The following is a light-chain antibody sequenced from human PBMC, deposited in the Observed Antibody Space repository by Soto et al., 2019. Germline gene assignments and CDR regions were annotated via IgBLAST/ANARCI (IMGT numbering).Light chain of an antibody. CDR3: QAWGTGGV. CDR1: SGHSDYA. V-gene: IGLV4-69*01. Sequence: QLVLTQSPSASASPGASATLTCTLSSGHSDYAIAWHQQQPEKGPRYLMKVTSDGSHTKGDGIPDRFSGSSSGADRYLTISSLRSDDEADYYCQAWGTGGVFGGGTKLTVL. CDR2: VTSDGSH. J-gene: IGLJ3*02.